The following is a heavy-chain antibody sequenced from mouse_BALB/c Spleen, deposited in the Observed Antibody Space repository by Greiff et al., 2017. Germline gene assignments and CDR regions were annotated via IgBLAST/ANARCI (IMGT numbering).Heavy chain of an antibody. J-gene: IGHJ3*01. D-gene: IGHD2-4*01. CDR1: GFSLTSYG. CDR2: IWAGGST. CDR3: ARDGGDDYPFAY. Sequence: VQRVESGPGLVAPSQSLSITCTVSGFSLTSYGVHWVRQPPGKGLEWLGVIWAGGSTNYNSALMSRLSISKDNSKSQVFLKMNSLQTDDTAMYYCARDGGDDYPFAYWGQGTLVTVSA. V-gene: IGHV2-9*02.